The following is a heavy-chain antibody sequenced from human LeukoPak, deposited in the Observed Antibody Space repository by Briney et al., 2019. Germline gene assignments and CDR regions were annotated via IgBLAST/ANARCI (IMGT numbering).Heavy chain of an antibody. Sequence: GGSLRLSCTASGFTFSTSWMNWVRQAPGKGLEWVANINPDGSQKDYVDSLKGRFTISRDNAKNSVFLQMNNLRAEDTAVYRGAKYGASSPGGLAPGGKGTLATFP. J-gene: IGHJ5*02. CDR3: AKYGASSPGGLAP. V-gene: IGHV3-7*01. CDR1: GFTFSTSW. CDR2: INPDGSQK. D-gene: IGHD4/OR15-4a*01.